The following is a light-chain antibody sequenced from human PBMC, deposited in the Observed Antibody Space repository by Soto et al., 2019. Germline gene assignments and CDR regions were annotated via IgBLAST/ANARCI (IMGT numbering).Light chain of an antibody. Sequence: QSALTQPPSASGSPGQSVTISCTGTSSDVGGYNYVSWYQQYPGRTPKLMIYEVTKRPSGVPDRFSGSKYGNTASLTVSGLQAEDEADYYCCSYAASNNFYFVFGGGTKLTVL. J-gene: IGLJ3*02. CDR3: CSYAASNNFYFV. CDR1: SSDVGGYNY. V-gene: IGLV2-8*01. CDR2: EVT.